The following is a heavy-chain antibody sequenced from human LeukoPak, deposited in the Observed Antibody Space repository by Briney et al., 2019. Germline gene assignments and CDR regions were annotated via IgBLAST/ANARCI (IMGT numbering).Heavy chain of an antibody. D-gene: IGHD2/OR15-2a*01. CDR1: GGSISNGYYF. CDR2: IYYTGSGNT. V-gene: IGHV4-30-4*01. CDR3: PTVEYLSYGFDT. Sequence: SQTLSLTCTVWGGSISNGYYFWRRIRQPPGKGLEWIGYIYYTGSGNTYYNPSLKSRLTISLDTSKNQFSLKLSSVTAADTAIYYGPTVEYLSYGFDTWGQGTMVTVSS. J-gene: IGHJ3*02.